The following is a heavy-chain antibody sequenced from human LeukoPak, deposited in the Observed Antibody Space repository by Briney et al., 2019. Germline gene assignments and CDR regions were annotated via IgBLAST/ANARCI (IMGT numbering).Heavy chain of an antibody. CDR2: IYSGGST. D-gene: IGHD5-12*01. Sequence: GGSLRLSCAASGFTVSANYTAWVRQAPGKGLEWVSVIYSGGSTYYADSVKGRFTISRDNSKNTLYLQMNSLRAEDTAVYYCARDIGYDDAFDIWGQGTIVTVSS. CDR1: GFTVSANY. J-gene: IGHJ3*02. V-gene: IGHV3-53*01. CDR3: ARDIGYDDAFDI.